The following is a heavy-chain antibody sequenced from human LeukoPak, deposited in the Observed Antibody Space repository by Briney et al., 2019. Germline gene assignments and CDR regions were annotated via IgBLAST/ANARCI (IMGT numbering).Heavy chain of an antibody. CDR2: INHSGST. D-gene: IGHD3-22*01. V-gene: IGHV4-34*01. J-gene: IGHJ4*02. CDR1: GGSFSGNY. Sequence: SETLSLTCAVYGGSFSGNYWSWIRQPPGKGLEWIGEINHSGSTNYNPSLKSRVTISVDTPKDQFSLKLSSVTAADTAVYYCARSLGYLTQAAGYWGQGTLVTVSS. CDR3: ARSLGYLTQAAGY.